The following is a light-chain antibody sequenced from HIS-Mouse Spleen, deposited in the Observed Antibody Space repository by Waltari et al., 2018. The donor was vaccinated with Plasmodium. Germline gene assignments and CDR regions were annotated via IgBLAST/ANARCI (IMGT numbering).Light chain of an antibody. J-gene: IGKJ2*01. CDR2: AAS. CDR3: QQYYSYPYT. V-gene: IGKV1-8*01. CDR1: QGINSY. Sequence: AIRMTQSPSSFSASTGDRVTINCRASQGINSYLAWYHQKPGNAPNHLIYAASTLQSGVPSRFSGSGSGTDFTLTISCLQSEDFATYYCQQYYSYPYTFGQGTKLEIK.